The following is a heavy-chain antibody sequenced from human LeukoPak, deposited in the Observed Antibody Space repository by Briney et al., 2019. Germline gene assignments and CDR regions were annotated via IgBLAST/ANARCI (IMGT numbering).Heavy chain of an antibody. CDR1: GGSISSSSYY. D-gene: IGHD6-19*01. CDR3: ARLTKYNNAWYADY. CDR2: IYFSGSI. J-gene: IGHJ4*02. Sequence: KASESLSPTWTVSGGSISSSSYYWGWIRQPPGRGLEWFGSIYFSGSIYYHPSLKSRFPISVARSKNKFSLTLSSVTTALTVVYYCARLTKYNNAWYADYWGPGTLVTVSS. V-gene: IGHV4-39*07.